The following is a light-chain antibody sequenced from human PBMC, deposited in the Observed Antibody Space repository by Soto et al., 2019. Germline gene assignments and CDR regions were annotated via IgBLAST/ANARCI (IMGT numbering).Light chain of an antibody. CDR3: QHRSNWPPSLT. V-gene: IGKV3-11*01. CDR1: QSVNSY. J-gene: IGKJ4*01. CDR2: DSS. Sequence: EVVLTQSPATLSLSPGERATLSHMASQSVNSYLAWHQQKPGQAPRHLIYDSSNRATGIPARFSGSGSGTDFTLPISRLSPEDWAVYYCQHRSNWPPSLTLGGGTKVEIK.